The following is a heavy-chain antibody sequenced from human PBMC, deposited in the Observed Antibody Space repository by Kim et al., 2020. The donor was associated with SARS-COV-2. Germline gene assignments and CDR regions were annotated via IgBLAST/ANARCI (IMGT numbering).Heavy chain of an antibody. V-gene: IGHV3-30-3*01. CDR1: GFTFSSYA. Sequence: GGSLRLSCAASGFTFSSYAMHWVRQAPGKGLEWVAVISYDGSNKYYADSVKGRFTISRDNSKNTLYLQMNSLRAEDTAVYYCARLRLTGTTKGYPVAYWG. J-gene: IGHJ4*01. CDR2: ISYDGSNK. CDR3: ARLRLTGTTKGYPVAY. D-gene: IGHD1-7*01.